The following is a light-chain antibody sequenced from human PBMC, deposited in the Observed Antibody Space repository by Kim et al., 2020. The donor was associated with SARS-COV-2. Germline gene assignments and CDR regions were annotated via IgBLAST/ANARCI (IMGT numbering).Light chain of an antibody. Sequence: KTVTIFCTRSSGSIASNYVQWYQQRPGSAPTTVIYEDNQRPSGVPDRFSGSIDSSSNSASLTISGLKTEDEADYYCQSYDSSNVWVFGGGTQLTVL. CDR1: SGSIASNY. V-gene: IGLV6-57*03. CDR2: EDN. J-gene: IGLJ3*02. CDR3: QSYDSSNVWV.